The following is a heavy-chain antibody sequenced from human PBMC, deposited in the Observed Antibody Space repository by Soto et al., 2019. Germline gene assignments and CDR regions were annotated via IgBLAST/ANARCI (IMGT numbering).Heavy chain of an antibody. CDR3: ARGPYSGWTSNPSGQTNGWFDP. CDR2: IHGDGNSV. V-gene: IGHV3-74*01. CDR1: GFTFITYW. J-gene: IGHJ5*02. D-gene: IGHD6-19*01. Sequence: QYXVAMRVWCAAPGFTFITYWMHWVRQAPGKGLLWVSRIHGDGNSVRYVDSVKGRFTISRDNAKNTLYLQMNSLRAEDTAVYYCARGPYSGWTSNPSGQTNGWFDPWGQGTPVPVSS.